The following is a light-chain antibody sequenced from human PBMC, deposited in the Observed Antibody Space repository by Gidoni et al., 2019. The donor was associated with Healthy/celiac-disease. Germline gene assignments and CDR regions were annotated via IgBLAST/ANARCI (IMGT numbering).Light chain of an antibody. Sequence: DIQMTQSPSSLSASVGDRVTITCRASQSISSYLNWYQQKPGKAPNLLIYAASSLQSGVPSRFSVSGSGTDSTLTISSLQPEDFATYYCQQSYSTLFTFGPGTKVDIK. J-gene: IGKJ3*01. V-gene: IGKV1-39*01. CDR2: AAS. CDR3: QQSYSTLFT. CDR1: QSISSY.